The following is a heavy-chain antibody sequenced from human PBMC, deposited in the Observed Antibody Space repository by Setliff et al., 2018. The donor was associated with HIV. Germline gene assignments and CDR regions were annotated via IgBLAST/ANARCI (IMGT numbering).Heavy chain of an antibody. CDR3: AKRGYDSSALRAFDAFGI. J-gene: IGHJ3*02. D-gene: IGHD3-22*01. CDR1: GFSIENFD. CDR2: LWRDEVGE. Sequence: PGGSLRLSCTGVGFSIENFDMHWVRQAPGKGLEWVSLLWRDEVGEYYADSVKGRISISRDRSRNTLYLQMNSLRAEDTAEYYCAKRGYDSSALRAFDAFGIWGQGTLVTVSS. V-gene: IGHV3-33*03.